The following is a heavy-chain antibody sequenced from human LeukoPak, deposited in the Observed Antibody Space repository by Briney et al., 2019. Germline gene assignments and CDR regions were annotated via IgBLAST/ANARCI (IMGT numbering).Heavy chain of an antibody. CDR2: ISAYNGNT. CDR1: GYTFTSYG. CDR3: ARDEDSSGYYHDAFDI. J-gene: IGHJ3*02. V-gene: IGHV1-18*01. D-gene: IGHD3-22*01. Sequence: ASVKVSCKASGYTFTSYGISWVRQAPGQGLEWMGWISAYNGNTNYAQKLQGRVTMTTDTSTSTGYMELRSLRSDDTAVYYCARDEDSSGYYHDAFDIWGQGTMVTVSS.